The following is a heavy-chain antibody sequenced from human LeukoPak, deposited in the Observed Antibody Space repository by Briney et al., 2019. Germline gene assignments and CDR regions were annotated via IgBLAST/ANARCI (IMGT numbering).Heavy chain of an antibody. Sequence: SQTLSLTCAISGDSVSSNSAVWNWIRQSPSRGLEWLERTYYRSKWYNDYAVSVTSRITIKPDTSKSQFSLQLNSVTPEDTAVYYCARSTVDTAMVRRNYYYYGMDVWGQGTTVTVSS. V-gene: IGHV6-1*01. J-gene: IGHJ6*02. CDR2: TYYRSKWYN. CDR1: GDSVSSNSAV. CDR3: ARSTVDTAMVRRNYYYYGMDV. D-gene: IGHD5-18*01.